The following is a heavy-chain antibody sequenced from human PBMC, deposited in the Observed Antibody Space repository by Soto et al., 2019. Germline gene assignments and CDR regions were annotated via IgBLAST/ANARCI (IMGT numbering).Heavy chain of an antibody. Sequence: SETLSLTCTVSGGSISSYYWSWIRQPPGKGLEWIGYIYYSGSTNYNPSLKSRVTISVDTSKNQFSLKLSSVTAADTAVYYCARRYSSSWSPTYYYYMDVWGKGTTVTVSS. CDR2: IYYSGST. V-gene: IGHV4-59*08. J-gene: IGHJ6*03. CDR3: ARRYSSSWSPTYYYYMDV. CDR1: GGSISSYY. D-gene: IGHD6-13*01.